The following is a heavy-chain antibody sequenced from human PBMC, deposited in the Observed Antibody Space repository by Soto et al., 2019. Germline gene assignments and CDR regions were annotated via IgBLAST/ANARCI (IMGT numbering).Heavy chain of an antibody. Sequence: EVQLLESGGGLVQPGGSLRLSCAASGFTFSSYAMSWVRQAPGKGLEWVSAISGSGGTIYYADSVKGRFTYSRDNTKNSMYLQMNSLRAEDKAVYYCAKTANCWFGALDIWCQGTRFNVSS. CDR3: AKTANCWFGALDI. D-gene: IGHD3-10*01. CDR2: ISGSGGTI. CDR1: GFTFSSYA. J-gene: IGHJ3*02. V-gene: IGHV3-23*01.